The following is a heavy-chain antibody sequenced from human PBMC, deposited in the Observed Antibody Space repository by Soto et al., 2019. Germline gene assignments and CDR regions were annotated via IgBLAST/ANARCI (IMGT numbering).Heavy chain of an antibody. D-gene: IGHD4-17*01. CDR3: VRVNDSGGWGAFGD. Sequence: EVQLVESGGGLVQPGGSLRLSCTASGFTFSGFWMHWVRQAPGKGLVWVSRINGDGSVTNYGDSVEGRFTISRDNAKKKVDLQKNISREEGTVGYYFVRVNDSGGWGAFGDWGQGTLVTVSS. J-gene: IGHJ4*02. CDR2: INGDGSVT. V-gene: IGHV3-74*01. CDR1: GFTFSGFW.